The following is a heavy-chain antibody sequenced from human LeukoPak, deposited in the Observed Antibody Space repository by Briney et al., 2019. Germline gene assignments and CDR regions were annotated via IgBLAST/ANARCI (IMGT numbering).Heavy chain of an antibody. CDR1: GGSISSYY. J-gene: IGHJ4*02. CDR3: ARVNSGSYFSTYYFDY. Sequence: SETLSLTCTVSGGSISSYYWSGIRQPPGKGGEGIGYIYYSGSTNYNPSLNRRVSISVDTSKTQFSLKLRYVTAAGTAVYYRARVNSGSYFSTYYFDYWGQGTLVTVSS. V-gene: IGHV4-59*01. CDR2: IYYSGST. D-gene: IGHD1-26*01.